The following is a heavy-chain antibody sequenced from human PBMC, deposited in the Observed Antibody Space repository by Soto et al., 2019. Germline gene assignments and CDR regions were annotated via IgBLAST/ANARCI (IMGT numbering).Heavy chain of an antibody. D-gene: IGHD1-26*01. CDR3: ARREIQGPIDY. CDR2: IYYSGTT. CDR1: GYSFSSSNW. V-gene: IGHV4-28*01. J-gene: IGHJ4*02. Sequence: QVQLQESGPGLVKPSDTLSLTCAVSGYSFSSSNWWGWIRQPPGKGLEWIGYIYYSGTTYYNPSLNSRVTMSVDTSKNQFSLKLTSVTAVDTAVYYCARREIQGPIDYGGQGTLVTVSS.